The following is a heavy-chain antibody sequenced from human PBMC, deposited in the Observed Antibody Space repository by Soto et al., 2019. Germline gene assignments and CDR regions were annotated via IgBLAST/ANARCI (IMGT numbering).Heavy chain of an antibody. CDR1: GFTFSSYA. CDR3: ARRGGALGY. D-gene: IGHD3-16*01. V-gene: IGHV3-23*01. J-gene: IGHJ4*02. Sequence: EVQLMESGGGLVQPGGSLRLSCAASGFTFSSYAMSWVRQAPGKGLEWVSVITGSGSTTYYADSRKGRFTISRDNSKNPLYLQMTSLRAEDTAVYYCARRGGALGYWGQGTLVTVSS. CDR2: ITGSGSTT.